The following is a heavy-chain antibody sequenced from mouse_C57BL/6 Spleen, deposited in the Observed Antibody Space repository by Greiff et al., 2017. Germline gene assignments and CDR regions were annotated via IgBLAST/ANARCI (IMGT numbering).Heavy chain of an antibody. Sequence: QVQLKQPGTELVKPGASVKLSCKASGYTFTSYWMHWVKQRPGQGLEWIGNINPSNGGTNYNEKFKSKATLTVDKSYSTAYMQLSSLTSEDSAVYYCARKGLYSSGYVEDYWGQGTTLTVSS. V-gene: IGHV1-53*01. D-gene: IGHD3-2*02. J-gene: IGHJ2*01. CDR1: GYTFTSYW. CDR2: INPSNGGT. CDR3: ARKGLYSSGYVEDY.